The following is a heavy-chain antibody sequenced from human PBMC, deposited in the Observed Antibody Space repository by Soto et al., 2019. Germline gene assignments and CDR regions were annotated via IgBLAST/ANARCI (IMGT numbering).Heavy chain of an antibody. D-gene: IGHD4-17*01. CDR3: ARRRASDYGGNHHPYYFDR. J-gene: IGHJ4*02. V-gene: IGHV4-39*01. CDR2: ISYSGRT. CDR1: GASIITDNYF. Sequence: SETLSLTCTVSGASIITDNYFWVWIRQSPRRGLELIGSISYSGRTYDNPSLQSRVTISIDASKNQFSLKLTTVTTADTAVYYCARRRASDYGGNHHPYYFDRWGQGALVTVSS.